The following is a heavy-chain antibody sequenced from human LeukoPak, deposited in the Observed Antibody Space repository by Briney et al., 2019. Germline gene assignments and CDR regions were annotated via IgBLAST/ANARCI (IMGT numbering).Heavy chain of an antibody. J-gene: IGHJ4*02. CDR1: GGSISSYY. CDR3: ARHGTYSGSYYSPLDY. V-gene: IGHV4-59*08. CDR2: IYYSGST. Sequence: SETLSLTCTVSGGSISSYYWSWIRQPPGKGLEWIGYIYYSGSTNYNPSLKSRVTISVDTSKNQFSLKLSSVTAADTAVYYCARHGTYSGSYYSPLDYWGQGTLVTVSS. D-gene: IGHD1-26*01.